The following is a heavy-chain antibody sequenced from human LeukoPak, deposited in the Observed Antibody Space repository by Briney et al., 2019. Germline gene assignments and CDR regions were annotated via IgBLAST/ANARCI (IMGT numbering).Heavy chain of an antibody. CDR2: IYYSGST. V-gene: IGHV4-39*01. Sequence: SETLSLTCTVSGGSISSSSYYWGWIRQPPGKGLEWIGSIYYSGSTYYNPSLKSRVTISVDTSKNQFSLKLSSVTAADTAVYYCARHEVGYCSSTSCYGYFQHWGQGTLVIVSS. D-gene: IGHD2-2*01. J-gene: IGHJ1*01. CDR3: ARHEVGYCSSTSCYGYFQH. CDR1: GGSISSSSYY.